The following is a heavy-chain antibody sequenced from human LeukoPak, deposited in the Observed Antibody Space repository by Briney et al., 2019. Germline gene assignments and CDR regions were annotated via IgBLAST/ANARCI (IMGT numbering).Heavy chain of an antibody. CDR3: ATYSGSPVYFDY. D-gene: IGHD1-26*01. CDR2: IYYSGST. CDR1: GGSISSYY. Sequence: SEILSLTCTVSGGSISSYYWSWIRQPPGKGLEWIGYIYYSGSTNYNPSLKSRVTISVDTSKNQFSLKLSSVTAADTAVYYCATYSGSPVYFDYWGQGTLVTVSS. J-gene: IGHJ4*02. V-gene: IGHV4-59*12.